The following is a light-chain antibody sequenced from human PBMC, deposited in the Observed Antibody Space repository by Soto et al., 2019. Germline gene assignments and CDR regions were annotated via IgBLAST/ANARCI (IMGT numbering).Light chain of an antibody. Sequence: ETVMTQSPATLSVSPGERATFSCRASQSVSNNLAWFQQKPGQAPRLLIHGASTRATGVPARFSGSGSGTEFTLTISSLQSEDFAVYYCRQSNNLPFTFGPGTKVDIK. CDR1: QSVSNN. J-gene: IGKJ3*01. V-gene: IGKV3-15*01. CDR3: RQSNNLPFT. CDR2: GAS.